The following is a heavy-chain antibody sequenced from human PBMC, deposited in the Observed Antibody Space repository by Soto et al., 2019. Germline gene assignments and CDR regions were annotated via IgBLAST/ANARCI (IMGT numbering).Heavy chain of an antibody. V-gene: IGHV4-34*01. CDR2: INHRGST. CDR3: ARDGFCTSTTCRVGNWFDP. J-gene: IGHJ5*02. CDR1: GGSFSGYY. D-gene: IGHD2-2*01. Sequence: QVQLQQWGAGLLKPSETLSLTCVVYGGSFSGYYWSWIRQSPGKGLEWSGGINHRGSTNYNPSLGSRVTISVDTSKNQFSLKLPSVTAADTAMYYCARDGFCTSTTCRVGNWFDPWGQGTLVTVSS.